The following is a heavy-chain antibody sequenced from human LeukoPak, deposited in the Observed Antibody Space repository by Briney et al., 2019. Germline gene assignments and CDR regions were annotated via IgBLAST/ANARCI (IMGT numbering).Heavy chain of an antibody. Sequence: ASVNVSRPPSGYTFTGYYMHWVRQAPGQGLEWMGWIYPNSRGTNYAQKYQGRVTMTGDTSISRAYMELSRLRSDDTAVYYCARAWMTTSFDYWGQGTLVTVSS. V-gene: IGHV1-2*02. D-gene: IGHD4-11*01. CDR1: GYTFTGYY. CDR3: ARAWMTTSFDY. J-gene: IGHJ4*02. CDR2: IYPNSRGT.